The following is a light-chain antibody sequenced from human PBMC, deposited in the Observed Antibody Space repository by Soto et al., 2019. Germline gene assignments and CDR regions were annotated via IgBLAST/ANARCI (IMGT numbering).Light chain of an antibody. Sequence: DIVMTQSPLSLPVTPGEPASISCRSSQSLLHSNGYNYLDWYLQKPGQSPQLLIYLGSNRASGVPDRFRGSGSVTDFTLKISRVEAEDVGVYYCMQALQTPITFGQGTRLEIK. CDR3: MQALQTPIT. V-gene: IGKV2-28*01. CDR1: QSLLHSNGYNY. CDR2: LGS. J-gene: IGKJ5*01.